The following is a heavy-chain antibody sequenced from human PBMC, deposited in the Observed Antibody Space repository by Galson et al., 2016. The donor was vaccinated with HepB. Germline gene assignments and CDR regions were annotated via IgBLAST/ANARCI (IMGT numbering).Heavy chain of an antibody. V-gene: IGHV3-33*01. CDR2: IWYDGSKT. CDR1: GFTFDSYG. D-gene: IGHD1-14*01. J-gene: IGHJ4*02. CDR3: GRDQAANQIIDY. Sequence: SLRLSCAASGFTFDSYGMHWVRQSPGKGPECVAIIWYDGSKTYYADSVKGRFIISRDSSKNAVYLQLNSLRVEDTAVYYCGRDQAANQIIDYWGQGTLVTVSS.